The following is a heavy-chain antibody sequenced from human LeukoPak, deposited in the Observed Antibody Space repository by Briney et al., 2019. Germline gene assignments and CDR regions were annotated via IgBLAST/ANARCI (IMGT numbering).Heavy chain of an antibody. Sequence: GGSLRLSCAASGFTFNQHSMSWIRQAPGKGLEWLSYISRTGGAVHYADSVEGRFAISRDNARNSLSLQMNGLRADDTAVYFCARGSSLIGGFDYWGRGTLVTVSS. V-gene: IGHV3-11*01. CDR3: ARGSSLIGGFDY. D-gene: IGHD2-8*01. CDR2: ISRTGGAV. J-gene: IGHJ4*02. CDR1: GFTFNQHS.